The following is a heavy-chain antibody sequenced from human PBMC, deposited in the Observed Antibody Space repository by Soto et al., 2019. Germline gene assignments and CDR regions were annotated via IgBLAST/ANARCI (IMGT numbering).Heavy chain of an antibody. CDR2: INPNSGGT. Sequence: QVQLVQSGAEVKKPGASVKVSCKASGYTFTGYYMHWVRQAPGQGLEWMGWINPNSGGTNYAQKFQGRVTMTRDTSISSAYMELSRLRSDDTAVYYCAIPKGSPNYYYYGMDVWGQGTTVTVSS. CDR1: GYTFTGYY. CDR3: AIPKGSPNYYYYGMDV. V-gene: IGHV1-2*02. D-gene: IGHD6-13*01. J-gene: IGHJ6*02.